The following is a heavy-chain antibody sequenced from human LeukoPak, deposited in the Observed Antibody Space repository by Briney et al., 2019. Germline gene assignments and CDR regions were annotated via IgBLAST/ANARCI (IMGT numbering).Heavy chain of an antibody. CDR1: GFTFSSYW. Sequence: PGGSLRLSCAASGFTFSSYWMSWVRQAPGKGLEWVANIKQDGSAKYYVDSVEGRFTISRDNAKNSLYLQMNSLGAEDTAVYYCAREDYISSWYPHYYMDVWGKGTTVTISS. J-gene: IGHJ6*03. D-gene: IGHD6-13*01. CDR2: IKQDGSAK. CDR3: AREDYISSWYPHYYMDV. V-gene: IGHV3-7*01.